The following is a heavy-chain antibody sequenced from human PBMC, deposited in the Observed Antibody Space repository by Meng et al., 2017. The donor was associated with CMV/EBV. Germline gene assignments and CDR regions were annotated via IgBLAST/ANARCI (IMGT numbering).Heavy chain of an antibody. CDR3: ARDGARYCSSTSCYLNYYYGMDV. CDR1: GFTFSSYG. D-gene: IGHD2-2*01. J-gene: IGHJ6*02. V-gene: IGHV3-30*02. CDR2: IRYDGSNK. Sequence: GESLKISCAASGFTFSSYGMHWVRQAPGKGLEWVAFIRYDGSNKYYADSVKGRFTISRDNSKNTLYLQMNSLRAEDTAVYYCARDGARYCSSTSCYLNYYYGMDVWGQGTTVTVSS.